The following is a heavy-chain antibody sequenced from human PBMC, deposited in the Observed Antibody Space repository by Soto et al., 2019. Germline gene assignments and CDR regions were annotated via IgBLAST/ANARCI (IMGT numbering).Heavy chain of an antibody. CDR1: GGSISSYY. D-gene: IGHD3-22*01. J-gene: IGHJ4*02. V-gene: IGHV4-59*01. CDR2: IYYSGST. Sequence: SETLSLTCTVSGGSISSYYWSWIRQPPGKGLEWIGYIYYSGSTNYNPSLKSRVTISVDTSKNQFSLKLSSVTAADTAVYYCARETHCTYYYDSSGYFDYWGQGTLVTVSS. CDR3: ARETHCTYYYDSSGYFDY.